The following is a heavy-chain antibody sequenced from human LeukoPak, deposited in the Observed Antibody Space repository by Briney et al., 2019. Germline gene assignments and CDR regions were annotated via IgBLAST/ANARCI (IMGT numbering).Heavy chain of an antibody. CDR1: GFTFNSYA. CDR2: ISGSGDST. V-gene: IGHV3-23*01. Sequence: QPGGSLRLSCAASGFTFNSYAMSWVRQAPGKGLEWVSGISGSGDSTYYADSVKGRFTISRDNSKNTLFLRMNSLRAEDTAVYYCAKGYPTSLDYWGQGTLVTVSS. CDR3: AKGYPTSLDY. D-gene: IGHD1-26*01. J-gene: IGHJ4*02.